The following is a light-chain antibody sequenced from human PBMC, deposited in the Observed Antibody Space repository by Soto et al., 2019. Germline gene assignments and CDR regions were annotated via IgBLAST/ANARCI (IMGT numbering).Light chain of an antibody. CDR3: SSYISSSKV. CDR2: DVS. V-gene: IGLV2-14*01. Sequence: QSVLTQPASVSGSPGQSITISCTGTSSDVGGYNYVSWYQQHPGKAPKLMIYDVSNRPSGVSNRFSGSKSGNTASLTISGLQAEDGADYYCSSYISSSKVFGTGTKVTVL. J-gene: IGLJ1*01. CDR1: SSDVGGYNY.